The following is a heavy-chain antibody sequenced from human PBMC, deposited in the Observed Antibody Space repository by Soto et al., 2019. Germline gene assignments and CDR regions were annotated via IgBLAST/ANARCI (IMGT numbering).Heavy chain of an antibody. CDR2: LYYFGST. Sequence: SETLSLTCTVSGGSISSYYWSWIRQPPGKGLEWIGYLYYFGSTNYNPSLKSRVTISVDTSKNQFSLKLSSVTAADTAVYYCARHSPDFDWLSQFDYWGQGTLVTVSS. J-gene: IGHJ4*02. V-gene: IGHV4-59*08. CDR1: GGSISSYY. D-gene: IGHD3-9*01. CDR3: ARHSPDFDWLSQFDY.